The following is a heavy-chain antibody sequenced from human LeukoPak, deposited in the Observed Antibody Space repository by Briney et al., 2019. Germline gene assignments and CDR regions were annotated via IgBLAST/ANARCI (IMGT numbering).Heavy chain of an antibody. CDR2: INHSGST. CDR3: ARGPYDRIGYYSSPDY. CDR1: GGSFSGYY. J-gene: IGHJ4*02. D-gene: IGHD3-22*01. V-gene: IGHV4-34*01. Sequence: SSETLSLTCAVYGGSFSGYYWSWIRQPPGKGLEWIGEINHSGSTNYNPSLKSRVTISVDTSKNQFSLKLSSVTAADTAVYYCARGPYDRIGYYSSPDYRGQGTLVTVSS.